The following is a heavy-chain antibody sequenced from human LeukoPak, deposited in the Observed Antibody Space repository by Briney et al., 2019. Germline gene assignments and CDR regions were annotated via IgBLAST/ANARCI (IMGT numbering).Heavy chain of an antibody. Sequence: FLTCTVSGGSISSGGYYLSWGPQPPGKGLGWVGYIYYSGSTYYNPSLKSRVTISVDTSKNQFSLKLSSVTAADTAVYYCARVEGEDTAMFYWGQGTLVTVSS. D-gene: IGHD5-18*01. CDR3: ARVEGEDTAMFY. V-gene: IGHV4-30-4*01. CDR1: GGSISSGGYY. J-gene: IGHJ4*02. CDR2: IYYSGST.